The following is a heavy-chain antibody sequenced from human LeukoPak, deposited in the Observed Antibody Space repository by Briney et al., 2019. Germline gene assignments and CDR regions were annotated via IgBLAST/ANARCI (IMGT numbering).Heavy chain of an antibody. J-gene: IGHJ4*02. CDR1: GYTFTGYY. CDR2: INPNGGAT. CDR3: ARDSAMVKGEFDY. D-gene: IGHD5-18*01. V-gene: IGHV1-2*02. Sequence: GASVRVSCTASGYTFTGYYMNWVRQAPGKGLEWVGWINPNGGATNYAQKFKGRVTMTRDTSISTAYMELSRLRSDDTAVYYCARDSAMVKGEFDYWGQGTLVTVSS.